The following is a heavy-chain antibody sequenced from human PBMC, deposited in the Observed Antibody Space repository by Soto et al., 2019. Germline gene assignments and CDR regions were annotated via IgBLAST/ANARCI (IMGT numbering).Heavy chain of an antibody. CDR1: GGSISTYY. V-gene: IGHV4-4*07. CDR3: ARGGRDGFDI. Sequence: PSETLSLTCTVSGGSISTYYWNWIRQSAGKGLEWIGRVYISGSTNYHPSLESRVAMSVDTSNNQFSLKVTSVTAADTAVYYCARGGRDGFDIWGQGTIVTVSS. CDR2: VYISGST. J-gene: IGHJ3*02.